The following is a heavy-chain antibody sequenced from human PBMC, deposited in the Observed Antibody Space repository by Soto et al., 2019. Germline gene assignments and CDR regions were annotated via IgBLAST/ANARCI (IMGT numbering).Heavy chain of an antibody. CDR2: IYYSGST. CDR3: ASCGRIDWNDGYNWFDP. CDR1: GGSISSYY. Sequence: SETLSLTCTVSGGSISSYYWSWIRQPPGKGLEWIGYIYYSGSTNYNPSLKSRVTISVDTSKNQFSLKLSSVTAADTAVYYCASCGRIDWNDGYNWFDPWGQGTLVTVSS. V-gene: IGHV4-59*08. J-gene: IGHJ5*02. D-gene: IGHD1-1*01.